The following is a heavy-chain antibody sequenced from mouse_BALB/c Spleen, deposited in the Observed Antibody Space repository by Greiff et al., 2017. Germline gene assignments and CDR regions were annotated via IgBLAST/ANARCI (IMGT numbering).Heavy chain of an antibody. CDR2: IYPGDGDT. CDR1: GYTFTSYW. CDR3: ARIYDYDNYAMDY. J-gene: IGHJ4*01. V-gene: IGHV1-87*01. D-gene: IGHD2-4*01. Sequence: VQLQQSGAELARPGASVKLSCKASGYTFTSYWMQWVKQRPGQGLEWIGAIYPGDGDTRYTQKFKGKATLTADKSSSTAYMQLSSLASEDSAVYYCARIYDYDNYAMDYWGQGTSVTVSS.